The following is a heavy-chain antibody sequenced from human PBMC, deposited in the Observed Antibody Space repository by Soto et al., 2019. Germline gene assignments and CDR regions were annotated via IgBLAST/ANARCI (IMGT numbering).Heavy chain of an antibody. J-gene: IGHJ3*02. CDR2: ISAYNGNT. D-gene: IGHD4-17*01. Sequence: GASVKVSCKASGYTFTSYGISWVRQAPGQGLEWMGWISAYNGNTNYAQKLQGRVTMTTDTSTSTAYMELRSLRSDDTAVYYCARDWGFKKMTSSPVTTRLDAFDIWGQGTMVTVSS. CDR3: ARDWGFKKMTSSPVTTRLDAFDI. CDR1: GYTFTSYG. V-gene: IGHV1-18*01.